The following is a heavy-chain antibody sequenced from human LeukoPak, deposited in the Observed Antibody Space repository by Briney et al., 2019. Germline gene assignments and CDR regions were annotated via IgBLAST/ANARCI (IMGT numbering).Heavy chain of an antibody. V-gene: IGHV3-9*01. Sequence: GGSLRLSCAASGFTFDDYAMHWVRQAPGKGLEWVSGISWNSGSIAYADSVKGRFTISRDNSKNTLYLQMNSLRAEDTAVYYCLGGAVAGNWGQGTLVTVSS. CDR2: ISWNSGSI. D-gene: IGHD6-19*01. CDR3: LGGAVAGN. CDR1: GFTFDDYA. J-gene: IGHJ4*02.